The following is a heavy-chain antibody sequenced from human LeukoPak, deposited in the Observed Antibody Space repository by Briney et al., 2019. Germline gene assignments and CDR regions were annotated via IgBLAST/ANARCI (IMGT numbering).Heavy chain of an antibody. J-gene: IGHJ3*02. V-gene: IGHV3-30*02. D-gene: IGHD3-10*01. CDR1: GFTVSSNY. CDR2: IRYDGSNK. CDR3: AKGWGYYYGSGSHHDAFDI. Sequence: GGSLRLSCAASGFTVSSNYMGWVRQAPGKGLEWVAFIRYDGSNKYYADSVKGRFTISRDNSKNTLYLQMNSLRAEDTAVYYCAKGWGYYYGSGSHHDAFDIWGQGTMVTVSS.